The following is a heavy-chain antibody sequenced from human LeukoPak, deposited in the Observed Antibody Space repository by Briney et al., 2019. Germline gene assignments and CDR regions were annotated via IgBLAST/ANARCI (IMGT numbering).Heavy chain of an antibody. CDR3: AKDGLYSSGWDYYFDY. D-gene: IGHD6-19*01. CDR2: ISDSGGSI. J-gene: IGHJ4*02. Sequence: PGGSLRLYCAASGFTFSSYAMSWVRQAPGKGLEWVSTISDSGGSIYYADSVKGRFTISRDNSKNTLYLQMNSLRAEDTAVYYCAKDGLYSSGWDYYFDYWGQGTLVTVSS. CDR1: GFTFSSYA. V-gene: IGHV3-23*01.